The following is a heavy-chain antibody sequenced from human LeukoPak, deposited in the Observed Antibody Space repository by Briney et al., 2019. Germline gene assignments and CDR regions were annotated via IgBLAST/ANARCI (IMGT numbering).Heavy chain of an antibody. D-gene: IGHD6-25*01. J-gene: IGHJ4*02. Sequence: PGGSLRLSCAASGFTFSNYAMNWVRQAPGKGLEWVSGITDSGGSTYYADSVKGRFTISRDNSENTSYLQMNTLRADDTAIYFCAKSLAAWWVIDYWGQGTLVTVSS. CDR2: ITDSGGST. V-gene: IGHV3-23*01. CDR1: GFTFSNYA. CDR3: AKSLAAWWVIDY.